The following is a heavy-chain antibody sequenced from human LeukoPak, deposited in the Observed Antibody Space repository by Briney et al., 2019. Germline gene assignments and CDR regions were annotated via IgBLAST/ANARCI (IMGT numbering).Heavy chain of an antibody. V-gene: IGHV3-30-3*01. CDR3: ARGFDPIFGELLSLFDY. Sequence: GGSLRLSCAASGFTFSSYAMHWVRQAPGKGLEWVAVISYDGSNKYYADSVKGRFTISRDNSKNTLYLQMNSLRAEDTAVYYCARGFDPIFGELLSLFDYWGQGTLVTVSS. CDR2: ISYDGSNK. D-gene: IGHD3-10*01. CDR1: GFTFSSYA. J-gene: IGHJ4*02.